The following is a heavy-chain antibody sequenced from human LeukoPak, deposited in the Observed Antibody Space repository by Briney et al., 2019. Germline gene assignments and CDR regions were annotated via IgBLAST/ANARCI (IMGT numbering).Heavy chain of an antibody. J-gene: IGHJ4*02. V-gene: IGHV3-7*01. Sequence: GGSLRLSCAASGFTFSSYWMSWVRQAPGKGLEWVANIKQDGSEKYYVDSVKGRFTISRDNAKNSLYLQMNSLRAEDTAVYYCARVNDFWSGYYFDYFDYWGQGTLVTVSS. CDR2: IKQDGSEK. D-gene: IGHD3-3*01. CDR3: ARVNDFWSGYYFDYFDY. CDR1: GFTFSSYW.